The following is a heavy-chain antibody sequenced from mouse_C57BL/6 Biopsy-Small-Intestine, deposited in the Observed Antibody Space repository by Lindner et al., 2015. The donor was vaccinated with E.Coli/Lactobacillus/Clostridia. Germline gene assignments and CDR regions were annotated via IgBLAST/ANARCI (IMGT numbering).Heavy chain of an antibody. D-gene: IGHD3-2*02. V-gene: IGHV1-15*01. J-gene: IGHJ3*01. CDR2: IEPETGGT. CDR1: GYTFTDYE. CDR3: TPDSSGSFAY. Sequence: VQLQESGAELVRPGASVTLSCKASGYTFTDYEMHWVKQTPVHGLEWIGAIEPETGGTAYNQKFKGKAILTADKSSSTAYMELRSLTSEDSAVYYCTPDSSGSFAYWGQGTLVTVSA.